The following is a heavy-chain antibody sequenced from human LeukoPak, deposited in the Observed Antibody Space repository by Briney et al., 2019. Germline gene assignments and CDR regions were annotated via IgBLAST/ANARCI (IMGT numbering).Heavy chain of an antibody. V-gene: IGHV1-2*06. Sequence: ASVKVSCKASGYTFTGYYMHWVRQAPGLGLEWMGRINPNSGGTNYAQKFQGRVSMTRDTSTSTVYMELSRLRSDDTAVFYCVRDPRIAVAGKYFDYWGQGTLVTVSS. J-gene: IGHJ4*02. D-gene: IGHD6-19*01. CDR1: GYTFTGYY. CDR2: INPNSGGT. CDR3: VRDPRIAVAGKYFDY.